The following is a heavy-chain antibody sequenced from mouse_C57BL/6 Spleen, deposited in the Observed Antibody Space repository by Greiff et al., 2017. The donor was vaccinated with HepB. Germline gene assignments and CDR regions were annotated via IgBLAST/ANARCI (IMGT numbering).Heavy chain of an antibody. CDR1: GYAFTNYL. D-gene: IGHD2-4*01. V-gene: IGHV1-54*01. CDR3: ARSMADYAWFAY. Sequence: QVHVKQSGAELVRPGTSVKVSCKASGYAFTNYLIEWVKQRPGQGLEWIGVINPGSGGTNYNEKFKGKATLTADKSSSTAYMQLSSLTSEDSAVYFCARSMADYAWFAYWGQGTLVTVSA. CDR2: INPGSGGT. J-gene: IGHJ3*01.